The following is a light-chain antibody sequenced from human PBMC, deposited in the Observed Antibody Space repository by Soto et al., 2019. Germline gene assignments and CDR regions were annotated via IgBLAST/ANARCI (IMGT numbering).Light chain of an antibody. CDR3: QQCSHSPRT. CDR1: QTIDKNY. CDR2: DAS. Sequence: EIVLTQSPGTLSLSPGERATLSCRASQTIDKNYVAWYQQRPGQAPRLLIYDASNRATGIPDRFSGSGSGTDFTLTISRPEPEDFAVYYCQQCSHSPRTFGQGTRVEIK. V-gene: IGKV3-20*01. J-gene: IGKJ2*01.